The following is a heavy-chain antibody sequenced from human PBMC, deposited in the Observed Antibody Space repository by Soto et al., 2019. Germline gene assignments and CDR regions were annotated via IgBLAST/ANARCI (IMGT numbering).Heavy chain of an antibody. CDR2: IYYSGST. V-gene: IGHV4-31*03. CDR3: ARRPPPLRHADYYYYYYMDV. J-gene: IGHJ6*03. Sequence: SETLSLTCTVSGGSISSGGYYWSWIRQHPGKGLEWIGYIYYSGSTYYNPSLKSRVTISVDTSKNQFSLKLSSVTAADTAVYYCARRPPPLRHADYYYYYYMDVWGKGTTVTVSS. CDR1: GGSISSGGYY.